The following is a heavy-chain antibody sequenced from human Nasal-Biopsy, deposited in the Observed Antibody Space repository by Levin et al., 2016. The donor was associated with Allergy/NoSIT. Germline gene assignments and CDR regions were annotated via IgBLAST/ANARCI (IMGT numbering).Heavy chain of an antibody. V-gene: IGHV4-39*01. J-gene: IGHJ6*02. D-gene: IGHD3-10*01. CDR1: GGSIRNPDDY. CDR3: VRHGVGEQQLWYYKGLDV. CDR2: VYWSGTT. Sequence: SETLSLTCKVSGGSIRNPDDYWGWFRQAPGKGLEWIGSVYWSGTTYYRGPLRSRAVVSVDTSTNEFSLKLRSVTATDTAVYYCVRHGVGEQQLWYYKGLDVWGQGTTVTVSS.